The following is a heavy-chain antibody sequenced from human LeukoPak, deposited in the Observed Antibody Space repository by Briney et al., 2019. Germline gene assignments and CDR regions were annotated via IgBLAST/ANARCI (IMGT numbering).Heavy chain of an antibody. D-gene: IGHD3-9*01. CDR2: INSDGSST. CDR3: AKDLGYFDWLSGDGLDY. V-gene: IGHV3-74*01. J-gene: IGHJ4*02. CDR1: GFTFSSYW. Sequence: PGGSLRLSCAASGFTFSSYWMHWVRQAPGKGLVWVSRINSDGSSTSYADSVKGRFTISRDNAKNSLYLQMNSLRAEDTAVYYCAKDLGYFDWLSGDGLDYWGQGTLVTVSS.